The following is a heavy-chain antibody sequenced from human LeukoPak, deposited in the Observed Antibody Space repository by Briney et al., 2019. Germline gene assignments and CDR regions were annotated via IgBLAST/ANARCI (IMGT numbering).Heavy chain of an antibody. CDR3: AGDASLYRDGDTWYWAFDF. CDR2: IKQDESRT. CDR1: GFTFSNYW. J-gene: IGHJ4*02. V-gene: IGHV3-7*01. Sequence: GGSLRLSCVASGFTFSNYWMSWVRQAPGKGLEWVANIKQDESRTYYMDSVKGRFTISRDNAKNSLYLQMNSLRAEDTAVYYCAGDASLYRDGDTWYWAFDFWGQGTLLTVSS. D-gene: IGHD2-21*02.